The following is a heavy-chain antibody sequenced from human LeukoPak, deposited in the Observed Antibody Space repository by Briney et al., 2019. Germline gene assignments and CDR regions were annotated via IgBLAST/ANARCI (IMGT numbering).Heavy chain of an antibody. CDR1: GGSISSSSYY. J-gene: IGHJ6*03. CDR2: IYYSGST. CDR3: ARADYYYYYMDV. V-gene: IGHV4-39*07. Sequence: SETLSLTCTVSGGSISSSSYYWGWIRQPPGKGLEWIGSIYYSGSTYYNPSLKSRVTISVDTSKNQFSLKLSSVTAADTAVYYCARADYYYYYMDVWGKGTTVTVSS.